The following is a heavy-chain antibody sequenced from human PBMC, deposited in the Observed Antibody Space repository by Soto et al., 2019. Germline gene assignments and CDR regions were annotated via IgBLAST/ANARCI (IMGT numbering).Heavy chain of an antibody. D-gene: IGHD2-2*01. CDR2: INGGNGDT. Sequence: ASVKVSCKASGYTFTGYAIHWVRQAPGQRLEWMGWINGGNGDTKYSQNFQGRVTITRETSASTAYMELTSLGSEDTAVSHCARGYCSSTSCQYYFDYWGQGTPVTVSS. CDR1: GYTFTGYA. J-gene: IGHJ4*02. V-gene: IGHV1-3*01. CDR3: ARGYCSSTSCQYYFDY.